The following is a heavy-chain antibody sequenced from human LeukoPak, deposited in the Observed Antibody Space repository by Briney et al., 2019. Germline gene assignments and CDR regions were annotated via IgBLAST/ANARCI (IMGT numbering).Heavy chain of an antibody. J-gene: IGHJ6*03. D-gene: IGHD5-12*01. Sequence: SETLSLTCTVSGCSMSSYYWSWIRQPPGMGLEYIGNIFYSGSTNYNPSLKSRVTISVDTSKNQFSLKLSSVTAADTAVYYCARVWWLPLGYYYYMDVWGKGTTVTVSS. CDR1: GCSMSSYY. CDR3: ARVWWLPLGYYYYMDV. V-gene: IGHV4-59*01. CDR2: IFYSGST.